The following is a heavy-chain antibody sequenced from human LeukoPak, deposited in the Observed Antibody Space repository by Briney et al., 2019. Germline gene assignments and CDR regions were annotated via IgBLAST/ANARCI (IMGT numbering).Heavy chain of an antibody. Sequence: PGGSLRLPCAASGFTLSNDWTHWVRQAPGKGLVWVSRISSDGTNTLYADSVKGRFTISRDNARNTLHLQMNSLRADDTAVYYCVVGGGIYWGQGTLVTVS. CDR1: GFTLSNDW. CDR3: VVGGGIY. D-gene: IGHD1-26*01. CDR2: ISSDGTNT. V-gene: IGHV3-74*03. J-gene: IGHJ4*02.